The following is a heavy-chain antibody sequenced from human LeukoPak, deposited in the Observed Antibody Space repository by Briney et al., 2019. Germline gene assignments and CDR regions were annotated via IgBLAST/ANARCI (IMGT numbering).Heavy chain of an antibody. CDR1: GLTVSNNY. CDR2: IYIGGST. J-gene: IGHJ2*01. D-gene: IGHD4-23*01. CDR3: AKVLYGGNSYWYFDL. Sequence: GGSLRLSCAASGLTVSNNYMSWVRQAPGKGLEWVSIIYIGGSTYYADSVKGRFTISRDNSKNTLYLQMNSLRADDTAVYYCAKVLYGGNSYWYFDLWGRGTLVTVSS. V-gene: IGHV3-66*02.